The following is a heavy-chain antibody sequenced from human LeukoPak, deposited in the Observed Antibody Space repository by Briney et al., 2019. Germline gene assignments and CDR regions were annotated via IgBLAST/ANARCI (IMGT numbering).Heavy chain of an antibody. CDR2: IYSGGST. CDR1: GFTVSSNY. Sequence: GGSLRLSCAASGFTVSSNYMSWVRQAPGKGLEWVSVIYSGGSTYYVDSVKGRFTISRDNSKNPLYLQMNSLRAEDTAVYYCARAVTVTRSYWCDPWGQGTLVTVSS. J-gene: IGHJ5*02. V-gene: IGHV3-66*02. CDR3: ARAVTVTRSYWCDP. D-gene: IGHD4-17*01.